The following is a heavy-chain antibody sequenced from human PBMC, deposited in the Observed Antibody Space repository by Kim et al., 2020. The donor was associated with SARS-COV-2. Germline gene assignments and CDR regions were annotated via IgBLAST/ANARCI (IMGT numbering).Heavy chain of an antibody. J-gene: IGHJ6*02. V-gene: IGHV4-31*02. Sequence: PSLKSRVTISVDTSKNQFSLKLSSVTAADTAVYYCARTVPRGGYYYGMDVWGQGTTVTVSS. D-gene: IGHD4-17*01. CDR3: ARTVPRGGYYYGMDV.